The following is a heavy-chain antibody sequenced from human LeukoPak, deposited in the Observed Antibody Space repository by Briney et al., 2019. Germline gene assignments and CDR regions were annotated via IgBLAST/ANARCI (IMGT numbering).Heavy chain of an antibody. CDR2: IYPGDSDT. CDR1: GYSFTSYW. D-gene: IGHD3-22*01. CDR3: ARHAWYYDSSGYFSGYYYYYYMDV. J-gene: IGHJ6*03. Sequence: GESLKISCKGSGYSFTSYWIGWVRQMPGKSLEWMGIIYPGDSDTRYSPSFQGQVTISADKSISTAYLQWSSLKASDTAMYCCARHAWYYDSSGYFSGYYYYYYMDVWGKGTTVTVSS. V-gene: IGHV5-51*01.